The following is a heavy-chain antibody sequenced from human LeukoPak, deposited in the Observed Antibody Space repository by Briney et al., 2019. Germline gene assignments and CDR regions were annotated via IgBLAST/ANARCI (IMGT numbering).Heavy chain of an antibody. J-gene: IGHJ5*02. Sequence: ASVKVSCKASGYTFTSYAIHWVRQAPGQRLEWMGWINADNGNTKYSQKFQGRVTITRDTSASTAYMEVSSLRSEDTAVYYCARVRSIVAAGTWFDTWGQGTLVTVSS. CDR3: ARVRSIVAAGTWFDT. V-gene: IGHV1-3*01. CDR2: INADNGNT. D-gene: IGHD6-13*01. CDR1: GYTFTSYA.